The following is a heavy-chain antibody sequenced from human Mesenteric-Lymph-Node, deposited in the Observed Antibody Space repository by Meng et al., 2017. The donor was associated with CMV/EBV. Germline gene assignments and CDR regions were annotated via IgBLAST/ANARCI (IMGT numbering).Heavy chain of an antibody. CDR1: GFTFSSYG. V-gene: IGHV3-30*02. CDR3: AKNSGTYYDFWNAFDY. Sequence: GESLKISCAASGFTFSSYGMHWVRQAPGKGLEWVAFMRYDGSNKYYADSVKGRFTISRDNSKNTLYLQMNSLRAEDTAVYYCAKNSGTYYDFWNAFDYWGQGTLVTVSS. CDR2: MRYDGSNK. J-gene: IGHJ4*02. D-gene: IGHD3-3*01.